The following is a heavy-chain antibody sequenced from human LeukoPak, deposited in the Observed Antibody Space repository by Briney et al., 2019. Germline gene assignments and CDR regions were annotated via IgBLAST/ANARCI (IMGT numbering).Heavy chain of an antibody. CDR2: IIPIFGTA. J-gene: IGHJ5*02. V-gene: IGHV1-69*06. Sequence: SVKVSCKASGGTFSSYAISWVRQAPGQGLEWMGGIIPIFGTANYAQKFQGRATITADKSTSTAYMELSSLRSEDTAVYYCARDSVGTTGSNWFDPWGQGTLVTVSS. CDR1: GGTFSSYA. CDR3: ARDSVGTTGSNWFDP. D-gene: IGHD1-1*01.